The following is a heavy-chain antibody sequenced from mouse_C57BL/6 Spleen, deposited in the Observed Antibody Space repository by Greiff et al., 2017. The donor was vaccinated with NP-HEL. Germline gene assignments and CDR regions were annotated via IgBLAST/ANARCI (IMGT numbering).Heavy chain of an antibody. CDR3: ARRTTVVGYWYFDV. V-gene: IGHV1-64*01. Sequence: QVQLQQPGAELVKPGASVKLSCKASGYTFTSYWMHWVKQRPGQGLEWIGMIHPNSGSTNYNEKFKSKATLTVDKSSSTAYMQLSSLTSEDSAVYYCARRTTVVGYWYFDVWGTGTTVTVSS. CDR2: IHPNSGST. CDR1: GYTFTSYW. D-gene: IGHD1-1*01. J-gene: IGHJ1*03.